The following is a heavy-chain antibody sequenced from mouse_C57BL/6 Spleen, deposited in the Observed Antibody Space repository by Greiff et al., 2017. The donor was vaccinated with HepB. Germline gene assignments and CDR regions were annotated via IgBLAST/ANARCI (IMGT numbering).Heavy chain of an antibody. CDR2: IDPENGDT. D-gene: IGHD1-1*01. CDR1: GFNIKDDY. J-gene: IGHJ2*01. CDR3: TYGFDY. V-gene: IGHV14-4*01. Sequence: EVQVVESGAELVRPGASVKLSCTASGFNIKDDYMHWVKQRPEQGLEWIGWIDPENGDTEYASKFQGKATITADTSSNTAYLQLSSLTSEDTAVYYCTYGFDYWGQGTTLTVSS.